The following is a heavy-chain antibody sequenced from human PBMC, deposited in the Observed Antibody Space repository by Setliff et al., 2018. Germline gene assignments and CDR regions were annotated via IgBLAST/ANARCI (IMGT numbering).Heavy chain of an antibody. CDR2: TYRDGST. J-gene: IGHJ4*02. CDR3: GTNSDSMHYIDF. V-gene: IGHV3-66*01. D-gene: IGHD2-8*01. CDR1: GFTVNTNY. Sequence: GGSLRLSCAASGFTVNTNYMTWVRQDPGKGLEWVSITYRDGSTYYAESVKGRFTLSRDSTKTTLSLHMNSLRVEDTAFYYCGTNSDSMHYIDFWGQGTLVTVSS.